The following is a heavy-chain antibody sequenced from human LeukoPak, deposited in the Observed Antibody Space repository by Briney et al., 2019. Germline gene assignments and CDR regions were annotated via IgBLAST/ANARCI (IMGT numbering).Heavy chain of an antibody. V-gene: IGHV3-30*18. D-gene: IGHD7-27*01. CDR3: AKDRVGLGIEY. CDR2: ISYDGSNK. CDR1: GFTFSSYG. J-gene: IGHJ4*02. Sequence: GRSLRLSCAASGFTFSSYGMHWVRQAPGKGLEWVALISYDGSNKYYADSVKGRFSISRDNSKKTLSLQMNSLRAEDTAVYYCAKDRVGLGIEYWGQGTLVTVSS.